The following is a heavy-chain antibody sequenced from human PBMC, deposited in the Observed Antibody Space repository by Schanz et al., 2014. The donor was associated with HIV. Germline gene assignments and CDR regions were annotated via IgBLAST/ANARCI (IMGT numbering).Heavy chain of an antibody. V-gene: IGHV3-9*01. J-gene: IGHJ5*02. CDR2: ISWSGRNR. CDR3: VKGYFYGSDSDVDH. Sequence: EVRLVESGGGSVQPGRSLRLSCKASGFTFDDCAMHWVRQVPERGLEWVSGISWSGRNRGYADSVRGRFTISRDNAKNSLYLEMNNLRTGDTALYYCVKGYFYGSDSDVDHWGQGVMVIVSS. D-gene: IGHD3-22*01. CDR1: GFTFDDCA.